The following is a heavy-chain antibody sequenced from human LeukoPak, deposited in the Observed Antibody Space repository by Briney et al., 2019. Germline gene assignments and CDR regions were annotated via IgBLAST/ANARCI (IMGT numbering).Heavy chain of an antibody. V-gene: IGHV4-59*08. Sequence: LETLSLTRTVSGGSLTSYYSSWIRQPPREGLEWIGYIYYSGSTNYNPSLKSRLTISVDTSKNQFSLKLSSVTAADTAVYYCARSAYQLLDYWGQGTLVTVSS. CDR3: ARSAYQLLDY. D-gene: IGHD2-2*01. J-gene: IGHJ4*02. CDR2: IYYSGST. CDR1: GGSLTSYY.